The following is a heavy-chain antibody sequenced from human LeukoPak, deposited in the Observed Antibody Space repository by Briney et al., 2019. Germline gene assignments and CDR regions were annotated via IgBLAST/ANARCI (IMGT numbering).Heavy chain of an antibody. V-gene: IGHV3-21*06. Sequence: GGSLRLSCEASGFTFSGYSMNWVRQAPGKGLEWVSFISSSDDYIYYAESVKGRFTVSRDNAKNSLYLQISSLRAEDTAVYYCATGTGDYWGQGTLVTVFS. CDR3: ATGTGDY. CDR2: ISSSDDYI. CDR1: GFTFSGYS. J-gene: IGHJ4*02. D-gene: IGHD3/OR15-3a*01.